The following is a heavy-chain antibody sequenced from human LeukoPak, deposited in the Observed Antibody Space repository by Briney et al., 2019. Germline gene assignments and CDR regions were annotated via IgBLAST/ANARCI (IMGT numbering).Heavy chain of an antibody. CDR3: ARGNSRGYSYGYYYYYYMDV. D-gene: IGHD5-18*01. V-gene: IGHV1-8*03. CDR2: MNPNSGNT. Sequence: ASVKVSCKASGYTFTSYDINWVRQATGQGLEWMGWMNPNSGNTGYAQKFQGRVTITRNTSISTAYMELSSLRSEDTAVYYCARGNSRGYSYGYYYYYYMDVWGKGTTVTVSS. CDR1: GYTFTSYD. J-gene: IGHJ6*03.